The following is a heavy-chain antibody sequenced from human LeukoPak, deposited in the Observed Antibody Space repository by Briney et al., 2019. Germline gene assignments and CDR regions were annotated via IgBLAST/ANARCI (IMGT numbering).Heavy chain of an antibody. J-gene: IGHJ4*02. CDR1: GFTFSSYA. CDR2: ITGSGDGT. D-gene: IGHD3-10*01. Sequence: GGSLILSCAASGFTFSSYAMMWVRQAPGKRLEWISSITGSGDGTYYADSVRGRFTISRDNSDNTLYLQVNSLRAEDTAVYFCVKRFVHPTYYFDYWGQGTLVTVSS. V-gene: IGHV3-23*01. CDR3: VKRFVHPTYYFDY.